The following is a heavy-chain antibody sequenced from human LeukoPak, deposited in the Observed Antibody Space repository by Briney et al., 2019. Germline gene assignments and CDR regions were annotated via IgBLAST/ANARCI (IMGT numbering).Heavy chain of an antibody. V-gene: IGHV1-2*02. CDR1: GYTFTGYY. CDR2: INPNSGGT. CDR3: ARDRYYDSSGYLGYYAFDI. D-gene: IGHD3-22*01. Sequence: ASVKVSCKASGYTFTGYYMHWVRQAPGQGLEWMGWINPNSGGTNYAQKFQGRVTMTRDTSISTAYMEMRRLRSDDTAVYYCARDRYYDSSGYLGYYAFDIWGQGTMVTVSS. J-gene: IGHJ3*02.